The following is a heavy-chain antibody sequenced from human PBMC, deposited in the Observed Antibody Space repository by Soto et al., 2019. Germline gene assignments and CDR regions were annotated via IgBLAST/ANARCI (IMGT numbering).Heavy chain of an antibody. CDR3: AKGGVFLFLEWLLVSSRVPQNFDY. D-gene: IGHD3-3*01. Sequence: GGSLRLSCAASGFTFSSYAMSWVRQAPGKGLEWVSAISGSGGSTYYADSVKGRFTISRDNSKNTLYLQMNSLRAEDTAVYYCAKGGVFLFLEWLLVSSRVPQNFDYWGQGTLVTVSS. CDR2: ISGSGGST. J-gene: IGHJ4*02. CDR1: GFTFSSYA. V-gene: IGHV3-23*01.